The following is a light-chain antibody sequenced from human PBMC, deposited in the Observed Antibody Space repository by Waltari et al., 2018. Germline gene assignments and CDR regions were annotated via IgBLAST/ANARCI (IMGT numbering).Light chain of an antibody. CDR2: DDP. V-gene: IGLV3-10*01. CDR3: YSTDSSGNLYV. CDR1: ALPKKY. J-gene: IGLJ1*01. Sequence: SYELTQPPSVSVSPGQTARITCSGDALPKKYAYWYQLKPGQAPVLVIYDDPKRPSGIPERVSGSSSGTMATLTISGAQVEDEADYFCYSTDSSGNLYVFGTGTKVTVL.